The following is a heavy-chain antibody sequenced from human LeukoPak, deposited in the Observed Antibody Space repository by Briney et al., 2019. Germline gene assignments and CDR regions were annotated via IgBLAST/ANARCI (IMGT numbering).Heavy chain of an antibody. CDR1: GFAVSSNY. D-gene: IGHD5-12*01. CDR2: IYSDGST. V-gene: IGHV3-53*01. J-gene: IGHJ3*02. Sequence: GGSLRLSCAASGFAVSSNYISWVRQAPGKGLEWVSIIYSDGSTFHADSVKGRFTMSRDNSKNTLDLRMNSLRAEDTAVYFCARDRHRYRGINGDGDAFDIWGQGTMVTVSS. CDR3: ARDRHRYRGINGDGDAFDI.